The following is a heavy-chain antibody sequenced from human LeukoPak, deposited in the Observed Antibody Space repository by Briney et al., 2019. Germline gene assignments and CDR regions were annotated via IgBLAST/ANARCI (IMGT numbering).Heavy chain of an antibody. V-gene: IGHV4-34*01. CDR3: ARGGYDSSGYGPYYYYYMDV. CDR2: INNGGST. CDR1: GGSFSGYY. D-gene: IGHD3-22*01. J-gene: IGHJ6*03. Sequence: SETLSLTCALYGGSFSGYYWSWIRQPPGKGVEWIGEINNGGSTNYNPSLKSRVTRSVYTSKNQFSLKLSSVTAADTAVYYCARGGYDSSGYGPYYYYYMDVWGEGTTVTVSS.